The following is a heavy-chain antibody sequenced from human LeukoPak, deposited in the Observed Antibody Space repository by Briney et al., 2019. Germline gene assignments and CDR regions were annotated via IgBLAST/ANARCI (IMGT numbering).Heavy chain of an antibody. Sequence: GGSLRLSCVVSGFTFSTYTMNWVRQAPGKGLEWVSSISSVSYIYYTDSVKGRFTISRDNAKNSLFLQMNSLRAEDTAVYYCARDTPTVTTDYWGQGTLVTVSS. CDR3: ARDTPTVTTDY. V-gene: IGHV3-21*01. CDR1: GFTFSTYT. CDR2: ISSVSYI. J-gene: IGHJ4*02. D-gene: IGHD4-17*01.